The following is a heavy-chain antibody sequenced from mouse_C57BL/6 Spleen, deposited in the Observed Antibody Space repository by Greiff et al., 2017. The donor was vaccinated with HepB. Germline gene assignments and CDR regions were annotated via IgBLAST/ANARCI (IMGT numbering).Heavy chain of an antibody. CDR3: VYYYGSSPDY. J-gene: IGHJ2*01. CDR1: GYTFTSYW. CDR2: INPSSGYT. V-gene: IGHV1-7*01. D-gene: IGHD1-1*01. Sequence: QVHVKQSGAELAKPGASVKLSCKASGYTFTSYWMHWVKQRPGQGLEWIGYINPSSGYTKYNQKFKDKATLTADKSSSTAYMQLSSLTYEDSAVYYCVYYYGSSPDYWGQGTTLTVSS.